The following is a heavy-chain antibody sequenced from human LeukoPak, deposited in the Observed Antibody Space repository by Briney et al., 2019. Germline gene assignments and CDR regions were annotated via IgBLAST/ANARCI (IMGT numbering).Heavy chain of an antibody. D-gene: IGHD3-10*01. CDR3: AGVPGAYYYYGMDV. V-gene: IGHV3-53*01. CDR1: GFTVSSNY. Sequence: GGSLRLSCAASGFTVSSNYMSWVRQAPGKGLEWVSVIYSGGSTYYADSVKGRFTISRDNSKNTLYLQMNSLRAEDTAVYYCAGVPGAYYYYGMDVWGQGTTVTVSS. CDR2: IYSGGST. J-gene: IGHJ6*02.